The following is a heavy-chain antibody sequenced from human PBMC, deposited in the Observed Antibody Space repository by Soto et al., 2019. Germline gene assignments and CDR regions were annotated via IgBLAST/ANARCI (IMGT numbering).Heavy chain of an antibody. CDR2: IYYSGYS. CDR3: ARHLESTVTAPFDS. Sequence: QLQLQESGPGLVKPSETLSLTCTVSGGSISSGDNYWGWVRQPPGKGLEWIGSIYYSGYSYQNPSLKSPVTISVDTSKNQFSLKLSSVTATDTAVYHCARHLESTVTAPFDSWGQGTLVTVSS. D-gene: IGHD4-17*01. V-gene: IGHV4-39*01. J-gene: IGHJ4*02. CDR1: GGSISSGDNY.